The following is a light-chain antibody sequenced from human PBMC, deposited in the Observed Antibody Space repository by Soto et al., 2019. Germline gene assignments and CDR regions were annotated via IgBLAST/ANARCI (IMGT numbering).Light chain of an antibody. CDR3: QQDNNWPQT. J-gene: IGKJ1*01. CDR2: GVS. V-gene: IGKV3-15*01. Sequence: ERVMTQSPVTLSVSPGESVTLSCRASQSVGSNLAWYQQKVGQAPRLLIYGVSTRATGIPARFSGSGSGRQFTLTISSLQSEDSAVYYCQQDNNWPQTFGQGTKVEIK. CDR1: QSVGSN.